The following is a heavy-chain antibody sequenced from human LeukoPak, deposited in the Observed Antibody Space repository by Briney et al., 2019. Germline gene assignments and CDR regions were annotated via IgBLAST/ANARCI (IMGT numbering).Heavy chain of an antibody. J-gene: IGHJ4*02. Sequence: PGRSLRLSCAASGFTFDDYAMHWVQQAPGKGLEWVSGISWNSGSIGYADSVKGRFTISRDNAKNSLYLQMNSLRAEDTAVYYCARGGYDILTGYRSDYWGQGTLVTVSS. V-gene: IGHV3-9*01. D-gene: IGHD3-9*01. CDR2: ISWNSGSI. CDR1: GFTFDDYA. CDR3: ARGGYDILTGYRSDY.